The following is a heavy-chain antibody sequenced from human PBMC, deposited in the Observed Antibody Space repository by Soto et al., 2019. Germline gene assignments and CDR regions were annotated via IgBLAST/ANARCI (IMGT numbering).Heavy chain of an antibody. V-gene: IGHV4-31*03. CDR2: IYYSGST. D-gene: IGHD3-10*01. CDR3: ARDPITMVRGTAGYYGMDV. Sequence: SETLSLSCTVSGGAISRGGYYWSWIRQHPGKGLEWIGYIYYSGSTYYNPSLKSRVTISVDTSKNQFSLKLSSVTAADTAVYYCARDPITMVRGTAGYYGMDVWGQGTTVTVSS. J-gene: IGHJ6*02. CDR1: GGAISRGGYY.